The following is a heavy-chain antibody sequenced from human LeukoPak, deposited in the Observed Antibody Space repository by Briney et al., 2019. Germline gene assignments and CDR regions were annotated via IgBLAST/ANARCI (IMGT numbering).Heavy chain of an antibody. Sequence: SETLSLTCTVSGGSISSYYWSWIRQPPGKGLEWIGYIYYSGSTNYNPSLKSRVTISVDTSKNQFSLKLSSVTAADTAVYYCAKPRGYSYNDAFDIWGQGTMVTVSS. CDR2: IYYSGST. J-gene: IGHJ3*02. CDR3: AKPRGYSYNDAFDI. D-gene: IGHD5-18*01. CDR1: GGSISSYY. V-gene: IGHV4-59*01.